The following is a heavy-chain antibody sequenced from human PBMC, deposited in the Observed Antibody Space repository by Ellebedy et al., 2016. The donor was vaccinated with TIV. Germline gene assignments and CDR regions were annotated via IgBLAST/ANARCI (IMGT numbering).Heavy chain of an antibody. D-gene: IGHD5-18*01. V-gene: IGHV3-7*03. CDR1: GFTFSSYW. J-gene: IGHJ4*02. Sequence: GGSLRLXXAASGFTFSSYWMSWVRQAPGKGLEWVANIKQDGSEKYYVDSVKGRFTISRDNAKNSLYLQMNSLRAEDTALYYCAKASSYGYWDFDYWGQGTLVTVSS. CDR2: IKQDGSEK. CDR3: AKASSYGYWDFDY.